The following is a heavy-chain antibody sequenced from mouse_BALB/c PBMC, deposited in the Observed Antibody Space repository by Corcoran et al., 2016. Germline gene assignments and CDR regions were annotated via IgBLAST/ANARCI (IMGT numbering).Heavy chain of an antibody. J-gene: IGHJ2*01. CDR1: GYTFTSDV. CDR2: IYPYNDDT. CDR3: AREVPGGYPFDY. Sequence: EVQLQQSGPELVKPGASVKMSCKASGYTFTSDVMHWVKQKPGQGLEWIGYIYPYNDDTKYNEEFKGKATLTSDKSSSTAYMELNSLTSEDSAVYYCAREVPGGYPFDYWGQGTTLTVSS. V-gene: IGHV1S136*01. D-gene: IGHD2-2*01.